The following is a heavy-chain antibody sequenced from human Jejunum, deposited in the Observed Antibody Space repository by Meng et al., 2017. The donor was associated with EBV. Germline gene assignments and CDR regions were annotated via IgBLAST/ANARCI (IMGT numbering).Heavy chain of an antibody. D-gene: IGHD4-11*01. V-gene: IGHV4-4*02. CDR2: MHPGGST. CDR1: GDSTSSSHW. J-gene: IGHJ4*02. Sequence: QVQLQESGPGLVKPSGTLSITCAVSGDSTSSSHWWSWVRQPPGKGLEWIGEMHPGGSTNYNPSLKSRVTISVDNSKNQFSLKLTSVTAADTAVYYCAKSNDYSLNSWGQGTLVTVSS. CDR3: AKSNDYSLNS.